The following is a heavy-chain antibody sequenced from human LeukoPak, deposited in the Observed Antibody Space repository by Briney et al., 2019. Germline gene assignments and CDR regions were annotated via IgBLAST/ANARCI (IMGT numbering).Heavy chain of an antibody. Sequence: ASVKVSCKASGYTFTGYYMHWVRQAPGQGLEWMGRINPNSGGTNYAQKFQGRVSMTRDTSISTAYMELSRLRSDDTAVYYCARDVGVITPNDAFDIWGQGTMVTVSS. J-gene: IGHJ3*02. V-gene: IGHV1-2*06. CDR1: GYTFTGYY. CDR2: INPNSGGT. D-gene: IGHD3-22*01. CDR3: ARDVGVITPNDAFDI.